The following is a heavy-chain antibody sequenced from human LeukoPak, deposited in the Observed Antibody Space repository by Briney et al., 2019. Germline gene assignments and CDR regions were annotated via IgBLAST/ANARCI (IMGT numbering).Heavy chain of an antibody. CDR3: ARDAVTVLTPFFEF. J-gene: IGHJ4*02. CDR2: INCNGGGT. CDR1: GYTFTGYY. V-gene: IGHV1-2*02. D-gene: IGHD4-23*01. Sequence: ASVRVSCKASGYTFTGYYLHWVRQAPGQGLEWMGWINCNGGGTNYAQKFQGRVTMTRDTSSNTVYMDLSRLTFDDTAVYYCARDAVTVLTPFFEFWAQGTLVTVSS.